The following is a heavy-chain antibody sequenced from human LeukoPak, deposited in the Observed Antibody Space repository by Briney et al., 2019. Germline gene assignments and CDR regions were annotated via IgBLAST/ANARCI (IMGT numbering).Heavy chain of an antibody. D-gene: IGHD3-3*01. CDR1: GFTFSTYS. V-gene: IGHV3-48*01. CDR3: ARDRWGFFGS. J-gene: IGHJ4*02. CDR2: ISVSRSTI. Sequence: GGSLRLSCAASGFTFSTYSMNWVRQAPGKGLEWISYISVSRSTIYYADSVKGRFTTSRDNAKNSLYLQMNSLRAEDTAVYYCARDRWGFFGSWGQGTLVTVSS.